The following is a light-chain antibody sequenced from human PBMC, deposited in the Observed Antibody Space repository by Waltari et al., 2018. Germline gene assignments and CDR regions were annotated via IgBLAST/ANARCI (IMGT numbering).Light chain of an antibody. CDR3: QQYYSSPIT. CDR1: QSVLHTSNNKNY. CDR2: WAS. Sequence: DIVMTQSPDSLAVSLGERATINCKSSQSVLHTSNNKNYLAWSQQKPGQPPKLLIYWASTGESGVPDRFSGSGSGTDFTLTISSLQAEDVAVYYCQQYYSSPITFGQGTRLEIK. J-gene: IGKJ5*01. V-gene: IGKV4-1*01.